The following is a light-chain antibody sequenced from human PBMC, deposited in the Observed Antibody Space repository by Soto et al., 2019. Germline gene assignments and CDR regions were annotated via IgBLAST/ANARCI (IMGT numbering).Light chain of an antibody. CDR1: QSISSW. Sequence: DIKMNQSPSTLSASVGDRVTITCRASQSISSWLAWYQQKPGKAPKLLIYKASSLESGVPSRFSGSGSETEFTIPISSLQHDDVATYYCQQYNSYSWTFGQGTKVEIK. V-gene: IGKV1-5*03. CDR3: QQYNSYSWT. J-gene: IGKJ1*01. CDR2: KAS.